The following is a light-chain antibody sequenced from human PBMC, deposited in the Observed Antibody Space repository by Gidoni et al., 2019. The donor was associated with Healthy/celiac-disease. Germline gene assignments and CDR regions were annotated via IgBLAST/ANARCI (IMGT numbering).Light chain of an antibody. Sequence: DIVMTQSPNSLAVSLCERATINCKSSQRVLYSSNNKNYLAWYQQKPGQPPKLLIYWASTRESGVPDRCSGSGSGTDFTLTISSLQAEDGAVYYCQQYYSTPWTFGQGTKVEIK. CDR1: QRVLYSSNNKNY. CDR2: WAS. V-gene: IGKV4-1*01. J-gene: IGKJ1*01. CDR3: QQYYSTPWT.